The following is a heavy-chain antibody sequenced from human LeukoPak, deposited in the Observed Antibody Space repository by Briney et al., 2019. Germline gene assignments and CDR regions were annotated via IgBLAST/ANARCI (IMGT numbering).Heavy chain of an antibody. CDR3: ATSPTYGGAFDY. Sequence: SETLSLTCAVYGGSFSGYYWSWIRQPPGKGLEWIGEINHSGSTNYNPSLKSRVTISVDKSKNQFSLKLSSVTAADTAVYYCATSPTYGGAFDYWGQGTLVTVSS. CDR1: GGSFSGYY. CDR2: INHSGST. J-gene: IGHJ4*02. D-gene: IGHD4-23*01. V-gene: IGHV4-34*01.